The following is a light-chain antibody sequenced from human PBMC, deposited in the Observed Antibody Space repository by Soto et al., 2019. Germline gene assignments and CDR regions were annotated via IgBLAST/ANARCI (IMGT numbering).Light chain of an antibody. Sequence: DIVMTQSPLSLPVTPGEPASISCRSSQSLLHSNVYNYLDWYLQKPGQSPQLLIYLGSNRASGVPDRFSGSGSGTDFTLKISRVEAEDVGVYYCMQALQTPITFGQGTKVDIK. CDR2: LGS. V-gene: IGKV2-28*01. CDR1: QSLLHSNVYNY. CDR3: MQALQTPIT. J-gene: IGKJ1*01.